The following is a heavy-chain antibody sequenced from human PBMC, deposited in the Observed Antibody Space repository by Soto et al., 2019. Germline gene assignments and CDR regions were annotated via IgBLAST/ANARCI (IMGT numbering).Heavy chain of an antibody. D-gene: IGHD2-15*01. J-gene: IGHJ4*02. CDR3: AGGGNNGPPTVK. Sequence: PPETLSLTCTVSGGSISSGEYYWSWIRQPPGKGLEWIGDIYYSGSNYYNPSLKSRVTISVDTSKNQFSLKLSSVTAADTAVYYGAGGGNNGPPTVKWGQGNLVTVSS. CDR1: GGSISSGEYY. V-gene: IGHV4-30-4*01. CDR2: IYYSGSN.